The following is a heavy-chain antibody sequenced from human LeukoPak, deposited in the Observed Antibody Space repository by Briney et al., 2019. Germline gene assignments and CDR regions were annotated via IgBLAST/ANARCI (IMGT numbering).Heavy chain of an antibody. CDR2: IGTASDT. J-gene: IGHJ6*03. Sequence: GGSLRLSCAASGFTFSSFDMHWVRQPTGQVLEWVSTIGTASDTYYPGSVEGRFTLSRDNAKNSLYLQMNSLTAGDTAVYYCARGPPRGKYYYMDVWGKGTTVTVSS. V-gene: IGHV3-13*01. D-gene: IGHD1-1*01. CDR3: ARGPPRGKYYYMDV. CDR1: GFTFSSFD.